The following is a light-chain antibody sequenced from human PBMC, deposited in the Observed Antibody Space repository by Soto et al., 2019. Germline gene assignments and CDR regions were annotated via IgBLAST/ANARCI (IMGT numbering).Light chain of an antibody. V-gene: IGKV1-33*01. CDR1: HDIKNF. Sequence: DTQIALSPSSLSISVSERRTITCQASHDIKNFLNWYQQKPGKAPKLLIYDVTKLETGVPSRFSGSGSGTDFTLTISSLQPEDIATYFCQQYDDFPLTFGQGTRLETK. J-gene: IGKJ5*01. CDR2: DVT. CDR3: QQYDDFPLT.